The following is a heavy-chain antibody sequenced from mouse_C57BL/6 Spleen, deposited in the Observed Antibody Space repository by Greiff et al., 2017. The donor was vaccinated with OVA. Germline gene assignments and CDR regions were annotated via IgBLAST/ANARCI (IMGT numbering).Heavy chain of an antibody. CDR1: GYAFSSSW. V-gene: IGHV1-82*01. CDR3: ARSPFYYYGSSYPWYFDY. D-gene: IGHD1-1*01. CDR2: IYPGDGDT. Sequence: QVQLQQSGPELVKPGASVKISCKASGYAFSSSWMNWVKQRPGKGLEWIGRIYPGDGDTNYNGKFKGKATLTADKSSSTAYMQLSSLTSADSAVYFCARSPFYYYGSSYPWYFDYWGQGTTLTVSS. J-gene: IGHJ2*01.